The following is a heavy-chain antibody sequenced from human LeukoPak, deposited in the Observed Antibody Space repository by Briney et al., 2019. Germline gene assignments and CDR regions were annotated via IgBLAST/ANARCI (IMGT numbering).Heavy chain of an antibody. J-gene: IGHJ4*02. CDR2: IKEDGSEK. V-gene: IGHV3-7*01. D-gene: IGHD2-15*01. Sequence: GGSLRLSCAASRFTFSNYWMSWVRQAQGKGLEWVANIKEDGSEKYYVDSVKGRFTISRDNAKNSLYLQMNSLRAEDTAVYYCARTLAVSIFDYWGQGTLVTVSS. CDR1: RFTFSNYW. CDR3: ARTLAVSIFDY.